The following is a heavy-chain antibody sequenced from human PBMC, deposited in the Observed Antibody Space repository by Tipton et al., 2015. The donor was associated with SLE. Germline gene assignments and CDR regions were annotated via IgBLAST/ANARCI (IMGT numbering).Heavy chain of an antibody. D-gene: IGHD6-19*01. V-gene: IGHV4-61*09. CDR2: IYTSGST. CDR3: ASWGYSSGWYDY. J-gene: IGHJ4*02. Sequence: TLSLTCTVSGGSISSGSYYWSWIRQPAGKGLEWIGYIYTSGSTNYNPSLKSRVTISVDTSKNQFSLKLSSVTAADTAVYYCASWGYSSGWYDYWGQGTLVTVSS. CDR1: GGSISSGSYY.